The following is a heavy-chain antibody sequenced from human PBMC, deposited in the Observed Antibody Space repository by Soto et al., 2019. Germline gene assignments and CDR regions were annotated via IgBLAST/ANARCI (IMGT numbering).Heavy chain of an antibody. CDR1: GYTFSDYY. J-gene: IGHJ4*02. D-gene: IGHD5-18*01. V-gene: IGHV1-2*02. CDR2: ISHKSGGT. CDR3: ARGPRTQLWFPNVY. Sequence: QVQLVQSGAEVQKPGTSVKVSCQASGYTFSDYYLHWLRQAPGQGLEWMGWISHKSGGTHYAPKFEGRVTLTTDTSISTAFMELSRLTSDDTAVYYCARGPRTQLWFPNVYWGQGTLVTVSS.